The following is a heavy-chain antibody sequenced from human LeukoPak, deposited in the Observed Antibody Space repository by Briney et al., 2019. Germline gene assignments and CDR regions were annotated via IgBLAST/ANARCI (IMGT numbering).Heavy chain of an antibody. CDR3: AKTGNPATGDY. J-gene: IGHJ4*02. V-gene: IGHV3-23*01. CDR2: ISGSDGSA. Sequence: PGGSLRLSCSASGFTFSNYAMSWVRQAPGKGLEWVSIISGSDGSAYYADSVKGRFTISRDNSKNTLYLQMNSLRAEDTAVYYCAKTGNPATGDYWGQGTLATVSS. D-gene: IGHD1-1*01. CDR1: GFTFSNYA.